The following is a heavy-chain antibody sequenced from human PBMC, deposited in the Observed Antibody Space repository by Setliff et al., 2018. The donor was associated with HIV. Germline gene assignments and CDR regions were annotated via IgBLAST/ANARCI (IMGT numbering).Heavy chain of an antibody. Sequence: PGGSLRLSCTASGFTFSSYWMSWVRQAPGKGLEWVANIKQDGSEKHNVDSVKGRFTISRDNAKNSLYLQMNSLRVEDTAVHYCARVGIKGGSDFWSGYRRPYYMDVWGKGTTVTSP. CDR2: IKQDGSEK. J-gene: IGHJ6*03. CDR1: GFTFSSYW. D-gene: IGHD3-3*01. CDR3: ARVGIKGGSDFWSGYRRPYYMDV. V-gene: IGHV3-7*01.